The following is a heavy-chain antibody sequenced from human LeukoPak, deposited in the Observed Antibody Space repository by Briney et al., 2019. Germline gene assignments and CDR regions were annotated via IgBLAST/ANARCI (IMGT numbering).Heavy chain of an antibody. J-gene: IGHJ6*03. Sequence: SVKVSCKASGGTFSSYAISWVRQAPGQGLEWMGRVIPILGIANCAQKFQGRVTITADKSTSTAYMELSSLRSEDTAVYYCARGESSSPTSNYYMDVWGKGTTVTVSS. CDR3: ARGESSSPTSNYYMDV. CDR1: GGTFSSYA. CDR2: VIPILGIA. V-gene: IGHV1-69*04. D-gene: IGHD6-6*01.